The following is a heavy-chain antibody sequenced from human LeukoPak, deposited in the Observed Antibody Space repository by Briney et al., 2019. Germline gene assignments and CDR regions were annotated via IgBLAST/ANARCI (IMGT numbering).Heavy chain of an antibody. J-gene: IGHJ5*02. Sequence: SETLSLTCTVSGDAISSSYWSWIRQPPGKGLEWIGYIHYTGSTNNNPSLRSRVTISVDTSKNQFSLKLTSVTAADTAAYYCARISYYDSIENWFDPWGQGTLVTVSS. CDR1: GDAISSSY. D-gene: IGHD3-22*01. CDR3: ARISYYDSIENWFDP. CDR2: IHYTGST. V-gene: IGHV4-59*08.